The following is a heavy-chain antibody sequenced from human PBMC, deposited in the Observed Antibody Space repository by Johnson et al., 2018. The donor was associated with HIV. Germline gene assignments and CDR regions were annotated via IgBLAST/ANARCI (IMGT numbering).Heavy chain of an antibody. Sequence: EQLVESGGALVQPGGSLRLSCEVSGFTISTFWMHWVRQVPGKGLMWVSRISGDGSSSSYADSVKGRFTISRDNSKNTLYLQMNSLRAEDTAVYYCAKDRGIGYDSSGSYGAFDIWGQGTMVTVSS. CDR2: ISGDGSSS. J-gene: IGHJ3*02. V-gene: IGHV3-74*01. CDR3: AKDRGIGYDSSGSYGAFDI. D-gene: IGHD3-22*01. CDR1: GFTISTFW.